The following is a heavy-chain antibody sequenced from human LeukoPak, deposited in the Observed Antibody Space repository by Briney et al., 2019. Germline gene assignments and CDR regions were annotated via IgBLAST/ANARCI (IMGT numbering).Heavy chain of an antibody. Sequence: GESLQISCKASGYSFTNCWIGWVRQLPGKGLEWMGLIYPGDSDTRYSPSFQGQVTVSADKSIITAYLQWNSLKASDTAMYYCARLHPYASGWYIGADYWGQGTLVTVSS. CDR2: IYPGDSDT. V-gene: IGHV5-51*01. J-gene: IGHJ4*02. CDR1: GYSFTNCW. D-gene: IGHD6-19*01. CDR3: ARLHPYASGWYIGADY.